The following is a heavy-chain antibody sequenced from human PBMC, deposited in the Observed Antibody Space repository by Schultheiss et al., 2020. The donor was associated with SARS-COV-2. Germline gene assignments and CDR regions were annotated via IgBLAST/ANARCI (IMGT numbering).Heavy chain of an antibody. J-gene: IGHJ4*02. CDR2: IYYSGST. Sequence: SETLSLTCAVYGGSFSGYYWSWIRQHPGKGLEWIGYIYYSGSTYYNPSLKSRVTISVDTSKNQFSLKLSSVTATDTAVYYCARGIATAGNGYWGQGTLVTVSS. CDR3: ARGIATAGNGY. CDR1: GGSFSGYY. V-gene: IGHV4-34*01. D-gene: IGHD6-13*01.